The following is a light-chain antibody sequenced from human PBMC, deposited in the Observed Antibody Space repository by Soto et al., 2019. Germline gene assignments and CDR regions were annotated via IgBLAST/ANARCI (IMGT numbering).Light chain of an antibody. CDR3: HSYDRSLSGSV. Sequence: QPVLTQPPSVSGAPGQRVTISCSGGSSNIGAGYDVHWYQQLPETPPKLLIYGNNIRPSGVPDRFSGSKSGTSASLAITGLQAEDEADYYCHSYDRSLSGSVFGGGTKLTVL. CDR1: SSNIGAGYD. V-gene: IGLV1-40*01. J-gene: IGLJ3*02. CDR2: GNN.